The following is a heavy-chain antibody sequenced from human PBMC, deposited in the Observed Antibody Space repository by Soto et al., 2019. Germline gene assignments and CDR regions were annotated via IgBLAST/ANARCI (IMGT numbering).Heavy chain of an antibody. D-gene: IGHD6-13*01. CDR1: GFIFSTYW. Sequence: EVQLVESGGGLVQPGGSLRLSCAASGFIFSTYWMSWVRQAPGKGPEWVANINLDGSEKNYADSVRGRFTISRDNAKNSLYLQMDSLRVEDTAVYYCARDNEGSGWFYWGQGAQVTVSS. CDR2: INLDGSEK. J-gene: IGHJ4*02. V-gene: IGHV3-7*05. CDR3: ARDNEGSGWFY.